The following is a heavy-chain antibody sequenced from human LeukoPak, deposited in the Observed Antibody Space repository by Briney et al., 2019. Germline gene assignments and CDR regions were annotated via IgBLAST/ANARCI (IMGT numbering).Heavy chain of an antibody. CDR1: GGTFSSYA. Sequence: SVKVSCKASGGTFSSYAISWVRQAPGQGLEWMGGIIPIFGTANYAQKFQGRVTITTDESTSTAYMELSSLRSEDTAVYYCARGAVVVPAAIPFPAYYYYYYYMDVWGKGTTVTVSS. CDR2: IIPIFGTA. CDR3: ARGAVVVPAAIPFPAYYYYYYYMDV. J-gene: IGHJ6*03. D-gene: IGHD2-2*01. V-gene: IGHV1-69*05.